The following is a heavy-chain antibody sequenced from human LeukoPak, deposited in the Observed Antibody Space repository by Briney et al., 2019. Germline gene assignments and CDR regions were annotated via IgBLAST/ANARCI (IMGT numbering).Heavy chain of an antibody. CDR2: ISSSSSYI. J-gene: IGHJ6*03. Sequence: GGSLRLSCAASGFTFSSYSMNWVRQAPGKGLEWVSSISSSSSYIYYADSVKGRFTISRDNAKNSLYLQMNSLRAEDTAVYYCARDYNNPYYYYYMDVWGKGTTVTVSS. D-gene: IGHD1-1*01. V-gene: IGHV3-21*01. CDR1: GFTFSSYS. CDR3: ARDYNNPYYYYYMDV.